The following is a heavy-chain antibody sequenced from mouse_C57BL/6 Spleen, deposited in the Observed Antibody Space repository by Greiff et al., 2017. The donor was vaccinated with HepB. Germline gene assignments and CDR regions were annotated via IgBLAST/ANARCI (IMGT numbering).Heavy chain of an antibody. V-gene: IGHV5-16*02. Sequence: EVQLVESAGGLVQPGSSMKLSCTASGFTFSDYYMAWVRQVPEKGLEWVANINYDGSSTYYLDSLKSRFIISRDNAKNILYLQMSSLKSEDTATYYCARRSKTLYYYAMDYWGQVTSVTVSS. J-gene: IGHJ4*01. CDR3: ARRSKTLYYYAMDY. CDR1: GFTFSDYY. D-gene: IGHD1-1*01. CDR2: INYDGSST.